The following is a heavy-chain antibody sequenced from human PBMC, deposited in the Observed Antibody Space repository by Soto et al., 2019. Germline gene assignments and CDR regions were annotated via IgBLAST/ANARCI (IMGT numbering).Heavy chain of an antibody. J-gene: IGHJ6*03. CDR3: AGIAAAGPNHEYYYYYYMDV. D-gene: IGHD6-13*01. V-gene: IGHV1-8*01. CDR1: GCTFTSYD. CDR2: MNPNSGNT. Sequence: ASVKVSCKGAGCTFTSYDINWVRQSTGQGLERMGWMNPNSGNTGYAQKFQGRVTMTRNTSISTDYTELRSLRSEDTAVYYCAGIAAAGPNHEYYYYYYMDVWGKGTPVTVSS.